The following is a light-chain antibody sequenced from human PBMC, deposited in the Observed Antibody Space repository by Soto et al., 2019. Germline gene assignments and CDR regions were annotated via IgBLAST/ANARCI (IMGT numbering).Light chain of an antibody. CDR3: QHRAGWPPALT. CDR2: SAS. Sequence: ENVLTQSPGTLSLSPGERATLSCRASQSVTSSYLAWYQQKPGQAPRLLIYSASSRATGVPDRFSGSGSATDFTLTISRVEPEDFAVYFCQHRAGWPPALTFGGGTKVEIK. CDR1: QSVTSSY. V-gene: IGKV3-20*01. J-gene: IGKJ4*01.